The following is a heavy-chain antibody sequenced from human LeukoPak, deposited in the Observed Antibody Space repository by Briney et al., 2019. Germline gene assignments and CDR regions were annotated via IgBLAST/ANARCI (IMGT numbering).Heavy chain of an antibody. J-gene: IGHJ1*01. CDR3: ATWGDTTAEYFQR. CDR2: INPDERDT. CDR1: GFTFSSYS. Sequence: GESLRLSCAASGFTFSSYSMNWVRQAPGKGLEWVAHINPDERDTYYVDSVKGRFTISRDNAQNSMYLQMNSLRVEDTAVYYCATWGDTTAEYFQRWGQGTLVTVSS. V-gene: IGHV3-7*01. D-gene: IGHD2-21*02.